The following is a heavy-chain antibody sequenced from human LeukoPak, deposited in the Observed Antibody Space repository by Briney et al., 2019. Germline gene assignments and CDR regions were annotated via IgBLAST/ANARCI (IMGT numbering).Heavy chain of an antibody. Sequence: SETLSLTRTVSGGSVSSGSYYWSWIRQPPGKGLEWIGYIYYSGSTNYNPSLKSRVTISVDTSKNQFSLKLSSVTAADTAVYYCARVSHIVVGIFDYWGQGTLVTVSS. CDR2: IYYSGST. J-gene: IGHJ4*02. CDR1: GGSVSSGSYY. D-gene: IGHD2-21*01. V-gene: IGHV4-61*01. CDR3: ARVSHIVVGIFDY.